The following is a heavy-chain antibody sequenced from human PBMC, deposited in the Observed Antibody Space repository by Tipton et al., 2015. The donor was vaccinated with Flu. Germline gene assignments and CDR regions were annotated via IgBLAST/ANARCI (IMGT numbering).Heavy chain of an antibody. D-gene: IGHD3-9*01. Sequence: TLSLTCAVYGGSFSGYYWSWIRQPPGKGLEWIGEINHSGSTNYNPPLKSRVTISVDTSKNQFSLKLSSVTAADTAVYYCARGLGKRYFGWLLLSPYFDYWGQGTLVTVSS. CDR1: GGSFSGYY. V-gene: IGHV4-34*01. J-gene: IGHJ4*02. CDR2: INHSGST. CDR3: ARGLGKRYFGWLLLSPYFDY.